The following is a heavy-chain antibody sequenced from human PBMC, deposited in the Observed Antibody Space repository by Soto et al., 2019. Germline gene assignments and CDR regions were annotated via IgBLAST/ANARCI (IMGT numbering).Heavy chain of an antibody. V-gene: IGHV3-30-3*01. CDR2: ISYDGSNK. J-gene: IGHJ4*01. CDR3: ARVPLIVGVPAGVRRETFCC. Sequence: QVQLVESGGGVVQPGRSLRLSCAASGFTFSSYAMHWVRQAPGKGLEWVAVISYDGSNKYYADSVKGRFTISRDNSKNRLYLQMNVPANEHTAVYYCARVPLIVGVPAGVRRETFCCWGQGTLVTLSS. D-gene: IGHD2-2*01. CDR1: GFTFSSYA.